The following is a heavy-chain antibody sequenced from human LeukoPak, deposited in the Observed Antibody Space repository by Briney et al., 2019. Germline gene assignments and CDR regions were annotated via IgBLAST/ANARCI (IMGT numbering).Heavy chain of an antibody. Sequence: PSETLSLTCTVSGGSISSYYWSWIRQPPGEGLEWIGYIYTSGSTNYNPSLKSRVTISVDTSKNQFSLKLSSVTAADTAVYYCARHSSRWYFDYWGKGTLVPVPS. D-gene: IGHD6-13*01. J-gene: IGHJ4*02. CDR2: IYTSGST. CDR1: GGSISSYY. V-gene: IGHV4-4*09. CDR3: ARHSSRWYFDY.